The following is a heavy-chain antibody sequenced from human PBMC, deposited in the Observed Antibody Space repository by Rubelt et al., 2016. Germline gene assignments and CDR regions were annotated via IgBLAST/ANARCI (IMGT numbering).Heavy chain of an antibody. Sequence: EAQLVESGGGLVKPGGSLRLSCAAPGFIFSSYSMNWVRQAPGKGLEWISYSGGNSPTIYTAESVKGRFTIYREDAKSSLYLQMNSLRAEDTAMYYCLTGRRTTRGYWGQGTLVTVS. V-gene: IGHV3-21*05. CDR2: SGGNSPTI. J-gene: IGHJ4*02. D-gene: IGHD7-27*01. CDR3: LTGRRTTRGY. CDR1: GFIFSSYS.